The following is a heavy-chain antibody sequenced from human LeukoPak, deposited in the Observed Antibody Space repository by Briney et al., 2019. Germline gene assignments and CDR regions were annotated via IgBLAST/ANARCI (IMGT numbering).Heavy chain of an antibody. Sequence: SQTLSLTXTVSGGSISSVSNYWSWIRQPAGKGLEWIGRIYTSGSTDYSPSLKSRATISVDTSKNQFSLKLSSVTAADTAMYYCARVSAGYNYARIDYWGQRTLVTVSS. V-gene: IGHV4-61*02. D-gene: IGHD5-24*01. CDR3: ARVSAGYNYARIDY. J-gene: IGHJ4*02. CDR2: IYTSGST. CDR1: GGSISSVSNY.